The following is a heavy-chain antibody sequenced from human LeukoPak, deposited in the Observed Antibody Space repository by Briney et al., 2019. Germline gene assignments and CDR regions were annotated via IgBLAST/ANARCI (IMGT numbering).Heavy chain of an antibody. CDR3: ARWDIVVVPAARGDNYYYYYMDV. CDR1: GYSFTSYW. V-gene: IGHV5-51*01. J-gene: IGHJ6*03. Sequence: GESLKISCKGSGYSFTSYWIGWVRQMPGKGLEWMGIIYPGDSDTRYSPSFQGQVTISADKSISTAYLQWSSLKASDTAMYYCARWDIVVVPAARGDNYYYYYMDVWGKGTTVTVSS. CDR2: IYPGDSDT. D-gene: IGHD2-2*01.